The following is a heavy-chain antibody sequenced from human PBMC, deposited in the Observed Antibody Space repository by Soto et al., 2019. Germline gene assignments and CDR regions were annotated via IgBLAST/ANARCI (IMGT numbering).Heavy chain of an antibody. CDR3: SYGDPPALFDY. D-gene: IGHD2-2*01. CDR2: IYWDDDK. Sequence: GSGPTLVNPTQTLTLTCSFSGFSRNTSGVGVAWIRQPPGKALEGLALIYWDDDKRYSPTLENRLTITKDTSKNQVVLTMANMDPTSFSSFFCSYGDPPALFDYWAQGSLVTGSS. J-gene: IGHJ4*02. V-gene: IGHV2-5*02. CDR1: GFSRNTSGVG.